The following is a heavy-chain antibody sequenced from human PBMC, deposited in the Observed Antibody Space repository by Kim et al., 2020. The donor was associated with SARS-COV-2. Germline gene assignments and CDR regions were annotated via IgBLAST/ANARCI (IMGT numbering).Heavy chain of an antibody. CDR3: ASGECRDPVCVGFYGVDV. J-gene: IGHJ6*02. CDR2: IFHRGTT. V-gene: IGHV4-39*07. CDR1: GVSVSSTSYY. D-gene: IGHD3-10*01. Sequence: SETLSLTCTVSGVSVSSTSYYWGWIRQPPGKGLEWVGHIFHRGTTHSNPSLKSRVTLSVDRSMNQFSLHLSSVTAADTAFYYCASGECRDPVCVGFYGVDVWGQGTTVTVS.